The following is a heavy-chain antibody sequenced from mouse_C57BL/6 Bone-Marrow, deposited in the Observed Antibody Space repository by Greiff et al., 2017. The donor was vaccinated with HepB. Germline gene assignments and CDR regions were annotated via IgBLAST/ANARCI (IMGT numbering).Heavy chain of an antibody. CDR2: INPSSGYT. J-gene: IGHJ4*01. CDR3: AIRWETAQVRYYAMDY. V-gene: IGHV1-7*01. CDR1: GYTFTSYW. Sequence: QVQLQQSGAELAKPGASVKLSCKASGYTFTSYWMHWVKQRPGQGLEWIGYINPSSGYTKYNQKFKDKATLTADKSSSTAYMQLSSLTYEDSAVYYCAIRWETAQVRYYAMDYWGQGTSVTVSS. D-gene: IGHD3-2*02.